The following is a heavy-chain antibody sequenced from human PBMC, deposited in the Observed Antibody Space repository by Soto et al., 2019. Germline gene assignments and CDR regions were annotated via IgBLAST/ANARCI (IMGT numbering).Heavy chain of an antibody. J-gene: IGHJ5*02. Sequence: QVQLVQSGAEVKKPGSSVKVSCKASGGTFGTSAITWVRQAPGQGLEWMGGIVPMFGTANHAQKFQGRVTITADESTTTAYMELSSLRSEDTAVYFCARDGDPRSAFGRGPLGGGWFDPWGQGTLVTVSS. CDR2: IVPMFGTA. CDR1: GGTFGTSA. CDR3: ARDGDPRSAFGRGPLGGGWFDP. V-gene: IGHV1-69*12. D-gene: IGHD2-21*01.